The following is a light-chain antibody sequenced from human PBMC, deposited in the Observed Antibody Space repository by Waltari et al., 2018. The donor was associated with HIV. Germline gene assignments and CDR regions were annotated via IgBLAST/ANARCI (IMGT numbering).Light chain of an antibody. CDR1: QSLRRTY. V-gene: IGKV3-20*01. Sequence: ELVLTQSPDTLSLSPGEGATLSRRASQSLRRTYLAGYQQKPGQAPRLLIYGASTRATGIPDRFSGRGSGTDFTLTISRLEPEDFAVYYCQQYDNSPVTFGQGTRLEIK. CDR2: GAS. J-gene: IGKJ5*01. CDR3: QQYDNSPVT.